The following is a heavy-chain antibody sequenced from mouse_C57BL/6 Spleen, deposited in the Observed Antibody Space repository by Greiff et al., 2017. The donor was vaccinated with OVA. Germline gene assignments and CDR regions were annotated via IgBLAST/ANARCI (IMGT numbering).Heavy chain of an antibody. CDR2: IDPNGGGT. CDR3: ARTADYCSNYVGAMDY. D-gene: IGHD2-5*01. V-gene: IGHV1-62-3*01. J-gene: IGHJ4*01. CDR1: GYTFTSYW. Sequence: QVQLQQPGAELVKPGASVKLSCKASGYTFTSYWMPWVQQRPGRGLEWIGRIDPNGGGTKYNEKFKSKATLTVDKPSSTAYMQLSSLTSEDTAVYYCARTADYCSNYVGAMDYWGQGTSVTVSS.